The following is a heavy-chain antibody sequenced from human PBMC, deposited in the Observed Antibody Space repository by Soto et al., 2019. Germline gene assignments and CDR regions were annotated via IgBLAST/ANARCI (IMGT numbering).Heavy chain of an antibody. V-gene: IGHV2-5*01. CDR2: VYWNDDK. J-gene: IGHJ4*02. Sequence: QITLKESGPTLVKPTQTLTLICTVSGFSLSTNGVGVGWIRQPPGKALEWLAIVYWNDDKRYSPSLESRLTIARDASKNQVVLTMTNVDPVDTATYYCAHRHFNKVAYFDYWGQGTLVTVSS. CDR1: GFSLSTNGVG. CDR3: AHRHFNKVAYFDY.